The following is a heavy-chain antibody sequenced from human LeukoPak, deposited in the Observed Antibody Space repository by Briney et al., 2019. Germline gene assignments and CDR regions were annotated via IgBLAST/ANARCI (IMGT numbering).Heavy chain of an antibody. CDR3: AREPYCSGGSCYGGAFDI. Sequence: SQTLSLTCTVSGGSISSGSYYWSWIRQPAGKGLEWIGRIYTSGSTNYNPSLKSRVTISVDRSKNQFSLKLSSVTAADTAVYYCAREPYCSGGSCYGGAFDIWGQGTMVTVSS. J-gene: IGHJ3*02. CDR1: GGSISSGSYY. V-gene: IGHV4-61*02. CDR2: IYTSGST. D-gene: IGHD2-15*01.